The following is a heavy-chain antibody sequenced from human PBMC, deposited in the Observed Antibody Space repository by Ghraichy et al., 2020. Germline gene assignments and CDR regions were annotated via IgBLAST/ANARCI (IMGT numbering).Heavy chain of an antibody. CDR3: AKSPPSYSSGWYRYYYYYMDV. D-gene: IGHD6-19*01. CDR2: ISGSGGST. V-gene: IGHV3-23*01. CDR1: GFTFSSYA. J-gene: IGHJ6*03. Sequence: GGSLRLSCAASGFTFSSYAMSWVRQAPGKGLEWVSAISGSGGSTYYADSVKGRFTISRDNSKNTVYLQMNSLRAEDTAVYYCAKSPPSYSSGWYRYYYYYMDVWGKGTTVTVSS.